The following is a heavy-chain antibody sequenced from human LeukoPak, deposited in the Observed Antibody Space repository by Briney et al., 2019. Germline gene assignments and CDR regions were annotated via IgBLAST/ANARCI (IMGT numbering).Heavy chain of an antibody. CDR3: ARTSYYYDMDV. CDR1: GFTFGDYA. V-gene: IGHV3-53*04. J-gene: IGHJ6*02. Sequence: PGGSLRLSCTASGFTFGDYAMSWVRQAPGKGLEWVSLIDSGGTTYYADSLKGRFTISRHTSNNTLFLQMNSLRPEDTAVYYCARTSYYYDMDVWGQGTTVTVSS. CDR2: IDSGGTT.